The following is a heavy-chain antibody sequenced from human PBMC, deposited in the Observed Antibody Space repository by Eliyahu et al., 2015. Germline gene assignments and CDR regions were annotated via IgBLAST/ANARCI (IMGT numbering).Heavy chain of an antibody. D-gene: IGHD3-3*01. CDR3: AREGTDYDFWSGNFDY. CDR2: MIPTLDVR. Sequence: QVQLVQSGAEVRKPGSSVKVSCKASGGTFSSYAISWVRQAPGQGLEWMGRMIPTLDVRNYAQKFQGRVTITADKSTSTAYMDLGSLRSEDTAVYYCAREGTDYDFWSGNFDYWGQGTLVTVSS. V-gene: IGHV1-69*04. J-gene: IGHJ4*02. CDR1: GGTFSSYA.